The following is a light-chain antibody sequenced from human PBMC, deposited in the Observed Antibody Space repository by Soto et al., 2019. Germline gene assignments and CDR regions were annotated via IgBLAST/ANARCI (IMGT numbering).Light chain of an antibody. V-gene: IGKV3-20*01. CDR3: QQYDNSVPYT. CDR1: QSVSSSY. Sequence: EIVLTQSPGTLSLSPGERATLSCRASQSVSSSYLAWYQQKPGQAPRLLIYGTSSRHTGIPDRFSGSGSGTDFPLTISRLEPEDCPVYYCQQYDNSVPYTFGQGTKLEIK. J-gene: IGKJ2*01. CDR2: GTS.